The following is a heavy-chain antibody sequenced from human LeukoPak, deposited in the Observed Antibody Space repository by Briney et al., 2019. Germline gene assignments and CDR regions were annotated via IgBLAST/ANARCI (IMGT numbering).Heavy chain of an antibody. Sequence: SETLSLTCTVSGDSISSYYWSWIRQPPGKGLEWIGYIYYSGSTNYNPSLKSRVTISVDTSKNQLSLKLTSVTAADTAVYYCARHNLELPAAHGNVDIWGQGTMVSVSS. D-gene: IGHD2-2*01. CDR3: ARHNLELPAAHGNVDI. V-gene: IGHV4-59*08. CDR1: GDSISSYY. CDR2: IYYSGST. J-gene: IGHJ3*02.